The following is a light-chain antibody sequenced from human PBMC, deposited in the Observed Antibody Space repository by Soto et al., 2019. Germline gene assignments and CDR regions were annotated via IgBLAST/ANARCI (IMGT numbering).Light chain of an antibody. CDR2: SNN. CDR1: SSNIGSNT. V-gene: IGLV1-44*01. CDR3: QSFDTSLIGLI. Sequence: QSVLTQPPSASGTPGQRVTISCSGSSSNIGSNTVNWYQQLPGTAPKLLIYSNNQRPSGVPDRFSGSKSGTSASLAISGLQSEDEADYYCQSFDTSLIGLIFGGGTKVTVL. J-gene: IGLJ2*01.